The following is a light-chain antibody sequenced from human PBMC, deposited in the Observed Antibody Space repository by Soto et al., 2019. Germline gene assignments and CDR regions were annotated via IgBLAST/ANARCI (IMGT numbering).Light chain of an antibody. CDR3: QQGSSSPLT. J-gene: IGKJ4*01. Sequence: DIVLTQSPDTLSLSPGERATLSCRASQSISSNYLAWYQQKPGQAPRLLIYGASSRATGIPDRFSGSGSGTDFTLTISSLEPEDFAVYYCQQGSSSPLTFGRGTKVDIK. CDR2: GAS. V-gene: IGKV3-20*01. CDR1: QSISSNY.